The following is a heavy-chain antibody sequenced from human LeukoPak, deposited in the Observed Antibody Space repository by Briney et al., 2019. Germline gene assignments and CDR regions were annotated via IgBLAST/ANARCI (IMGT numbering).Heavy chain of an antibody. CDR1: GFTFSDYY. J-gene: IGHJ5*02. CDR3: ARTGGPQLWLT. V-gene: IGHV3-11*04. D-gene: IGHD5-18*01. Sequence: GGSLRLSCAASGFTFSDYYMSWIRQAPGKGREWVSYISSRGDTIYYTDSVKGRFTISRDNAKNSLYLQMNSLRAEDTAVYYCARTGGPQLWLTWGQGTLVTVSS. CDR2: ISSRGDTI.